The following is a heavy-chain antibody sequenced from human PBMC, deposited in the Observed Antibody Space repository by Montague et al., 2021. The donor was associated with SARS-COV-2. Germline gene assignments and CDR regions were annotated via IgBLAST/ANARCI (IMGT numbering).Heavy chain of an antibody. V-gene: IGHV4-34*01. CDR1: GGSFSGYY. Sequence: SETLSLTCAVYGGSFSGYYWSWIRQPPGKGLEWIGEINHSGSTSYNPSLKSRVTISVDTSKNQFSLKLSSVTAADTAVYYCARGHIVVVPAAIGLLRQSHYYYYMDVWGKGTTVTVSS. J-gene: IGHJ6*03. D-gene: IGHD2-2*01. CDR2: INHSGST. CDR3: ARGHIVVVPAAIGLLRQSHYYYYMDV.